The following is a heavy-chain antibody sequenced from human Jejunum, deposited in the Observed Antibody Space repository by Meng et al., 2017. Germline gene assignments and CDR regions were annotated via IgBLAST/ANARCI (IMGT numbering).Heavy chain of an antibody. J-gene: IGHJ4*02. D-gene: IGHD7-27*01. CDR3: ARGVDAGVDY. V-gene: IGHV1-8*01. CDR2: MSPSKGTT. CDR1: GYSFTSLD. Sequence: QVHLVQSGAEVKMPAASVKVSCKASGYSFTSLDVNWVRQATGQGLEWMGWMSPSKGTTGYAQKFQGRVTMTRDTSITTAYMELSSLTSDDTAVYYCARGVDAGVDYWGQGTLVTVSS.